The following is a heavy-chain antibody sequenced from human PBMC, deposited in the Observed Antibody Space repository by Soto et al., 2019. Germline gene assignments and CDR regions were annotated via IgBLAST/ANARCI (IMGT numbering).Heavy chain of an antibody. CDR3: SRDGIVGATALDY. Sequence: LSCAASGFTFSSYWMHWVRQTPGKGLVWVSRINIDGSSTTYADSVKGRFTISRDNARNTLYLQMNSLRAEDTAVYYCSRDGIVGATALDYWGQGTLVTVSS. CDR1: GFTFSSYW. J-gene: IGHJ4*02. D-gene: IGHD1-26*01. V-gene: IGHV3-74*01. CDR2: INIDGSST.